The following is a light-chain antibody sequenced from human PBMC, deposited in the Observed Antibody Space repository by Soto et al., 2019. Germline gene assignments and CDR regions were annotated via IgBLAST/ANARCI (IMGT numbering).Light chain of an antibody. CDR2: EDN. V-gene: IGLV6-57*01. Sequence: NFMLTQPHSVSESPGKTVTFSCTRSSGNIASNYVQWYQQRPCSYPITVIYEDNHRPSGVPARFSGSIDSSTNSSSLTISGLKTEDEADYCCQSYDSNNHVWVFGGGTKLTVL. J-gene: IGLJ3*02. CDR1: SGNIASNY. CDR3: QSYDSNNHVWV.